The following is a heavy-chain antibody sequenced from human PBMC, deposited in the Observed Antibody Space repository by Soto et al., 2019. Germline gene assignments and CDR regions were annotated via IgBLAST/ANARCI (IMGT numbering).Heavy chain of an antibody. J-gene: IGHJ6*02. CDR1: RYSLNNSV. CDR3: ATLKAGYCSGGSCDPEYYGIGI. CDR2: VSASGDST. V-gene: IGHV3-23*01. D-gene: IGHD2-15*01. Sequence: GCTRLAGAACRYSLNNSVMSGARQTPGKGLEWVSSVSASGDSTYYADSVKGRFTISRDNSKNSLYLHRNSLRAEDTAIYYCATLKAGYCSGGSCDPEYYGIGILGQPTTGTVAS.